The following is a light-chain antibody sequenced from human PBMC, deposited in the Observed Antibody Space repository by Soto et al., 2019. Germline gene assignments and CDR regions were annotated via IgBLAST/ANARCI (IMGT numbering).Light chain of an antibody. J-gene: IGKJ1*01. CDR2: SAS. V-gene: IGKV3-20*01. CDR1: QSVSSSH. CDR3: QRYGG. Sequence: EIVLTQSPDTLSLSPGERATLSCRASQSVSSSHLAWYQQKPGQAPRLLIYSASSRATGIPDRFSGSGSGTDFTLTISRLEPEDFAVYYCQRYGGVGQGTKVAIK.